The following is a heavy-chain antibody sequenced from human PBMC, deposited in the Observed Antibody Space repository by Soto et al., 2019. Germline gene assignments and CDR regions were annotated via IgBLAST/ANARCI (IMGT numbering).Heavy chain of an antibody. Sequence: GASVKVSSKASGYTFTSYGISWVRQAPGQGLEWMGWISAYNGNTNYAQKLQGRVTMTTDTYTSTAYMELRSLRSDDTAVYYCAREFPYCSSTSCYPPEFYYYYYGMDVWGQGTTVTVSS. V-gene: IGHV1-18*01. CDR1: GYTFTSYG. J-gene: IGHJ6*02. CDR3: AREFPYCSSTSCYPPEFYYYYYGMDV. CDR2: ISAYNGNT. D-gene: IGHD2-2*01.